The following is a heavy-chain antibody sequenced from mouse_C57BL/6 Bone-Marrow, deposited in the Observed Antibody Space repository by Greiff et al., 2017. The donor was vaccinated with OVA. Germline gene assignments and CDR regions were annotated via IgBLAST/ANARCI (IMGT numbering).Heavy chain of an antibody. V-gene: IGHV5-16*01. D-gene: IGHD2-4*01. Sequence: EVMLVESEGGLVQPGSSMKLSCTASGFTFSDYYMAWVRQVPEKGLEWVANINYDGSSTYYLDSLKSRFIISRDNAKNILYLQMSSPKSEDTATYYCARDYDYVLDYWGQGTTLTVSS. J-gene: IGHJ2*01. CDR3: ARDYDYVLDY. CDR2: INYDGSST. CDR1: GFTFSDYY.